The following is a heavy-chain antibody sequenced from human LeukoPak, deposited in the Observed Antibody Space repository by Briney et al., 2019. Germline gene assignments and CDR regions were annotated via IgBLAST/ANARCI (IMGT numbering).Heavy chain of an antibody. D-gene: IGHD5-24*01. CDR2: IKSKTDGGTT. CDR1: GFTFGDYA. Sequence: PGGSLRLSCTASGFTFGDYAMSWVRQAPGKGLEWVGRIKSKTDGGTTDYAAPVKGRFTISRDDSKSTLYLQMNSLKTEDTAVYYCTNRRVGVPRWGQGTLVTVSS. V-gene: IGHV3-15*01. J-gene: IGHJ4*02. CDR3: TNRRVGVPR.